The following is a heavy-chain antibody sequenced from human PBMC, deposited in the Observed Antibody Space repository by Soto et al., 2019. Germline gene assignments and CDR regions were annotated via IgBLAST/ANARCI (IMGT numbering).Heavy chain of an antibody. J-gene: IGHJ6*02. D-gene: IGHD1-26*01. CDR1: GYSFTSYW. CDR3: ARIRGATISGMDV. Sequence: PGESLKISCNGSGYSFTSYWIGWVRQMPGKGLEWMGIIYPGDSDTRYSPSFQGQVTISADKSISTAYLQWSSLKASDTAMYYCARIRGATISGMDVWGQGTTVTVSS. CDR2: IYPGDSDT. V-gene: IGHV5-51*01.